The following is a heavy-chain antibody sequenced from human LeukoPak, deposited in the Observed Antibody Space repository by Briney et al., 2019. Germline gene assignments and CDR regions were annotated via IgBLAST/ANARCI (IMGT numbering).Heavy chain of an antibody. D-gene: IGHD6-19*01. J-gene: IGHJ4*02. Sequence: PGGSLRLSCAASGFTFSDHYTDWVRQAPGKGLEWVGRIRNKVNSYTTEYAASVKGRFTISRDDSKNSLYLQMSSLKTEDTAVYYCVRRVDSSGWYLFEYWGQGTLVTVSS. V-gene: IGHV3-72*01. CDR1: GFTFSDHY. CDR2: IRNKVNSYTT. CDR3: VRRVDSSGWYLFEY.